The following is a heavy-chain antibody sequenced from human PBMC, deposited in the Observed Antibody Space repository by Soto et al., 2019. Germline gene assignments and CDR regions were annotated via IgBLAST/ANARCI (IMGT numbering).Heavy chain of an antibody. J-gene: IGHJ6*02. CDR1: GFTFSSYG. D-gene: IGHD3-16*02. Sequence: GGSLRLSCAASGFTFSSYGMHWVRQAPGKGLEWVAVIWYDGSNKYYADSVKGRFTISRDNSKNTLYLQMNSLRAEDTAVYYCARDTFWGSYRTRAYYGMDVWGQGTTVTVSS. V-gene: IGHV3-33*01. CDR3: ARDTFWGSYRTRAYYGMDV. CDR2: IWYDGSNK.